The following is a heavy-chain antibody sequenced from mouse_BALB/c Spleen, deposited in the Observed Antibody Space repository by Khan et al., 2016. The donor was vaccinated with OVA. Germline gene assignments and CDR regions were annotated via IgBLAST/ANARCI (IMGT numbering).Heavy chain of an antibody. CDR2: IKTYTGDP. Sequence: NQVVQPGPELKKLGATVTISCKASGYTFTNYGMNWVKQAPGTGLKLMGWIKTYTGDPTYTVDFKGRFAFSLDTSTSSGYLQINNLNNEDMATSFRARGASYRCFADWGAGTTVTVSA. V-gene: IGHV9-1*02. J-gene: IGHJ1*01. CDR3: ARGASYRCFAD. CDR1: GYTFTNYG.